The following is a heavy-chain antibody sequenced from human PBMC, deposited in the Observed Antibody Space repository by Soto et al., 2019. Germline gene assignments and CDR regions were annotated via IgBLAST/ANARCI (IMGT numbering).Heavy chain of an antibody. CDR2: IVVGSGNT. CDR1: GFTFTSSA. Sequence: VASVKVSCKASGFTFTSSAVQWVRQARGQRLEWIGWIVVGSGNTNYAQKFQERVTITRDMSTSTAYMELSSLRSEDTAVYYCAAGGGSSWSPYYFDYWGQGTLVTVSS. J-gene: IGHJ4*02. CDR3: AAGGGSSWSPYYFDY. V-gene: IGHV1-58*01. D-gene: IGHD6-13*01.